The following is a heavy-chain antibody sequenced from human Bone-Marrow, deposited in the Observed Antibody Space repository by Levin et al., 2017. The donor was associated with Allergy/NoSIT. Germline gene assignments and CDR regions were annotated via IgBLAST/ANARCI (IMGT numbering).Heavy chain of an antibody. J-gene: IGHJ5*02. Sequence: LSLTCTVSGGSISNYHWGWIRQPPGKGLEWIGYIDNSGSSNYNPSLKRRITISVDTSKNQFSLRLRSVTAADTAVYYCAREGGPDPWGQGIMVTVSS. CDR3: AREGGPDP. V-gene: IGHV4-59*01. CDR1: GGSISNYH. D-gene: IGHD1-26*01. CDR2: IDNSGSS.